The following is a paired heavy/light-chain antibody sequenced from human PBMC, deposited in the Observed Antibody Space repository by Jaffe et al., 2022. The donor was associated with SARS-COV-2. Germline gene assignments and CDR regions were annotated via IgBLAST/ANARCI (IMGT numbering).Light chain of an antibody. J-gene: IGKJ2*01. CDR3: QQCYSTPYT. V-gene: IGKV4-1*01. CDR1: QSVLYNSNNKNY. CDR2: WAS. Sequence: DFVMTQSPDSLAVSLGERATINCKSSQSVLYNSNNKNYLAWYQQKPGQSPKLLIYWASTRESGVPDRFSASGSGTDFTLTISSLQAEDVAVYYCQQCYSTPYTFGQGTKLEIK.
Heavy chain of an antibody. CDR1: GGSISTGDYY. CDR3: ARHEAHINWFDP. V-gene: IGHV4-39*01. CDR2: IHHSGTI. J-gene: IGHJ5*02. Sequence: QLHLQESGPGLVKPSETLSLTCSVSGGSISTGDYYWDWIRQSPGKGLEWIGNIHHSGTIWYNPSLKSRVTMSVDTSKSQFSLRLTSVTAADTGVYYCARHEAHINWFDPWGQGTLVTVSS.